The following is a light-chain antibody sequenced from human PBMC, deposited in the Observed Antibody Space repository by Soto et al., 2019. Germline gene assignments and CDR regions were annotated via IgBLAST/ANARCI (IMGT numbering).Light chain of an antibody. J-gene: IGLJ1*01. Sequence: QSVLTQPPSASGSPGQSVTISCTLTSNDVGYYDYVSWYQQYPGKAPKLMIYEVNKRPSGVPDRFSGSKSGNTACLTVSGLRAEDEAEYHCSSYAGSNNFVFGTGTKVTVL. V-gene: IGLV2-8*01. CDR3: SSYAGSNNFV. CDR1: SNDVGYYDY. CDR2: EVN.